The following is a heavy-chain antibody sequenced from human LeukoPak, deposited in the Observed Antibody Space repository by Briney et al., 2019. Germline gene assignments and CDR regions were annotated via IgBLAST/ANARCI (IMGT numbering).Heavy chain of an antibody. Sequence: GGSLRLSCAASGFTFSSYWMHWVRQAPGKGLVWVSRINSDGTNTRYADSVKGRFTISRDNAKNTLYLQMNSLRAEDTAVYYCATGYSSSWYNAFDTWGQGTMVTVSS. CDR2: INSDGTNT. CDR1: GFTFSSYW. V-gene: IGHV3-74*01. CDR3: ATGYSSSWYNAFDT. D-gene: IGHD6-13*01. J-gene: IGHJ3*02.